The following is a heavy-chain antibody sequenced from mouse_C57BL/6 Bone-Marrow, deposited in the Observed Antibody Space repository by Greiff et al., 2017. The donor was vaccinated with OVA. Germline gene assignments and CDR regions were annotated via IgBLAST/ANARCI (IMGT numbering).Heavy chain of an antibody. D-gene: IGHD1-1*01. V-gene: IGHV5-4*03. CDR3: ATYGSSHYAMDY. Sequence: EVKLMESGGGLVKPGGSLKLSCAASGFTFSSYAMSWVRPTPEKRLEWVATISDGGSYTYYPDNVKGRFTISRDNAKNNLYLQMSHLKSEDTAMYYCATYGSSHYAMDYWGQGTSVTVSS. CDR2: ISDGGSYT. J-gene: IGHJ4*01. CDR1: GFTFSSYA.